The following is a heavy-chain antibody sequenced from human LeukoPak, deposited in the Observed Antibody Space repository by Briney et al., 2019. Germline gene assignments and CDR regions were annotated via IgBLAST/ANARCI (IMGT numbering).Heavy chain of an antibody. CDR2: INPNSGGT. J-gene: IGHJ5*02. CDR1: GYTFTGYY. V-gene: IGHV1-2*06. CDR3: ARRSTSSWSWFDP. Sequence: EASVKVSCKASGYTFTGYYMHWVRQAPGQGLEWMGRINPNSGGTNYAQKFQGRVTMTRDTSISTAYMELSSLRSDDTAVYYCARRSTSSWSWFDPWGQGTLVTVSS. D-gene: IGHD6-6*01.